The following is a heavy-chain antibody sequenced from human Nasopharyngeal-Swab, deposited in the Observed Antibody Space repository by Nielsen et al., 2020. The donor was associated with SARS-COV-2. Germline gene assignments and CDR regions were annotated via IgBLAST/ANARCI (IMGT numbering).Heavy chain of an antibody. CDR2: IRQDGNEK. V-gene: IGHV3-7*01. CDR3: ARASPSSSGWAIGEYIDN. D-gene: IGHD6-19*01. CDR1: GFTFSTYW. Sequence: GESLKISCAASGFTFSTYWMSWVRQAPGKGLQWVANIRQDGNEKYYADSVRGRFTISRDNANNSLYLQMNSLRAEDTAVYYCARASPSSSGWAIGEYIDNWGQGTLVTVSS. J-gene: IGHJ4*02.